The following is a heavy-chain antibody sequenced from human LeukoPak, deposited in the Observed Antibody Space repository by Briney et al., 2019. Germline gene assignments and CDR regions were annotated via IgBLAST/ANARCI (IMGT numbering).Heavy chain of an antibody. CDR1: GYTFTGYY. D-gene: IGHD1-26*01. CDR3: ARDTSGSYQFDY. V-gene: IGHV1-2*02. J-gene: IGHJ4*02. CDR2: INPNSGGT. Sequence: SVTVSCKASGYTFTGYYMHWVRQAPGQGLEWMGWINPNSGGTNYAQKFQGRVTMTRDTSISTAYMELSRLRSDDTAVYYCARDTSGSYQFDYWGQGTLVTVSS.